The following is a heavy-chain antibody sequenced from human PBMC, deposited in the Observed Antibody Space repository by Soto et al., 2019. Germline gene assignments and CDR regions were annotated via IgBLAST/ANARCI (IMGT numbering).Heavy chain of an antibody. D-gene: IGHD6-19*01. J-gene: IGHJ3*02. V-gene: IGHV3-23*01. CDR3: ASGRSGWGVFDI. CDR1: GFTFSSYA. CDR2: ISGSGGST. Sequence: EVQLLESGGGLVQPGGSLRLSCAASGFTFSSYAMSWVRQAPGKGLEWVSAISGSGGSTYYADSVKGRFTISRDNSKNTLYFQVNSLRAEDTAVYYCASGRSGWGVFDIWGQGTMVTVSS.